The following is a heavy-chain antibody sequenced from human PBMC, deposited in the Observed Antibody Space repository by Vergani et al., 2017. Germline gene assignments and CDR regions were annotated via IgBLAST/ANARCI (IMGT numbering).Heavy chain of an antibody. D-gene: IGHD6-25*01. Sequence: QVQLVQSGAEVKKPGASVKVSCKASGYTFTDYFMHWVRQAPGQGLEWMGWINPNSGGTNYAQKFQGRVTMTRDTSISTAYMELSNLRSDDTAVYYCARVGTGSSRDYFDYWGQGTLVTVSS. CDR1: GYTFTDYF. CDR3: ARVGTGSSRDYFDY. CDR2: INPNSGGT. V-gene: IGHV1-2*02. J-gene: IGHJ4*02.